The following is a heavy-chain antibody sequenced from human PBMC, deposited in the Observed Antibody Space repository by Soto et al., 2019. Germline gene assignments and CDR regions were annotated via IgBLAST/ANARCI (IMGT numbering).Heavy chain of an antibody. J-gene: IGHJ4*02. V-gene: IGHV3-15*01. CDR3: KKDRMISYRSSWYEFDY. CDR1: GFTFSNAL. Sequence: GSLRLSCAASGFTFSNALMKWVRQAPGKGLAWVGRMKRQTDGGTTDYADTVKARFTIHRDDSKNTLYLQMNTMTTEDTAVYYSKKDRMISYRSSWYEFDYWGLGTLVTVSS. D-gene: IGHD6-13*01. CDR2: MKRQTDGGTT.